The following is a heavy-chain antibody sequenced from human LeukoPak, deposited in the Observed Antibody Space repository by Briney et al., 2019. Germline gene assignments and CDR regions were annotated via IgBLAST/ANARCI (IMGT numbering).Heavy chain of an antibody. CDR1: GFTFSAFH. CDR2: ITTRAESYAT. D-gene: IGHD6-19*01. Sequence: GGSLRLSCAASGFTFSAFHMHWVRQASGKGLEWVGRITTRAESYATAYAASAKGRFTVSRDDSKNTAYLQMSSLKTEDTALYYCTTYTSGHYWGQGTLVTVSS. J-gene: IGHJ4*02. CDR3: TTYTSGHY. V-gene: IGHV3-73*01.